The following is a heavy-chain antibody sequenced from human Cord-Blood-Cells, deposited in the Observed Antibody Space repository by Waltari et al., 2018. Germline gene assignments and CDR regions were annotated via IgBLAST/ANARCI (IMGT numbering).Heavy chain of an antibody. V-gene: IGHV4-34*01. D-gene: IGHD2-2*01. CDR1: GGSFRGYY. J-gene: IGHJ6*03. CDR2: INHSGST. Sequence: QVQLQQWGAGLLKPSATLSLTCAVYGGSFRGYYWSWIRQPPGKGLEWIGGINHSGSTNYNPPLKSRVTISVDTSKNQFSLKLSSVTAADTAVYYCARGGVVVPAAYYYYYYMDVWGKGTTVTVSS. CDR3: ARGGVVVPAAYYYYYYMDV.